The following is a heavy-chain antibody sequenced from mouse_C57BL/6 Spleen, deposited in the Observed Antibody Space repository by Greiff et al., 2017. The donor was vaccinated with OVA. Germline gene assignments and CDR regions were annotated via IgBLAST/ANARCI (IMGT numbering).Heavy chain of an antibody. V-gene: IGHV3-6*01. Sequence: EVQLVESGPGLVKPSQSLSLTCSVTGYSITSGYYWNWIRQFPGNKLEWMGYISYDGSNNYNPSLKNRISITRDTSKNQFFLKLNSVTTEDTATNYCARGDYYGSSSAFDVWGTGTTVTVSS. J-gene: IGHJ1*03. CDR2: ISYDGSN. D-gene: IGHD1-1*01. CDR3: ARGDYYGSSSAFDV. CDR1: GYSITSGYY.